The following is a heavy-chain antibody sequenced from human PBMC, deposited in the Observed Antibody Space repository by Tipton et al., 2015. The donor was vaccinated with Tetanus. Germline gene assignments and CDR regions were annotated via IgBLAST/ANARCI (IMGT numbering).Heavy chain of an antibody. V-gene: IGHV4-59*01. CDR2: IYYTGAT. D-gene: IGHD3-16*01. CDR1: GASITTYH. CDR3: EGDDYYETSLRDYYGEEV. Sequence: TLSLTCTVSGASITTYHWSWLRQTPGRGLEWIGHIYYTGATSYNSSLQSRVTLSIDTSKNQFSLKMTSVTAADTAVYFCEGDDYYETSLRDYYGEEVWGQGTTFTVSS. J-gene: IGHJ6*02.